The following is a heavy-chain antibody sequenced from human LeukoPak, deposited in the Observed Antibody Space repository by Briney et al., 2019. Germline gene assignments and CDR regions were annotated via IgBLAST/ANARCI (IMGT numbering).Heavy chain of an antibody. CDR2: IKQDGSEK. D-gene: IGHD3-3*01. CDR1: GFTFSSYW. Sequence: PGGSLRLXCAASGFTFSSYWMSWVRQAPGKGLEWVANIKQDGSEKYYVDSVKGRFTISRDNAKNSLYLQMNSLRAEDTAVYYCVRFYYDFWSGYSDYWGQGTLVTVSS. J-gene: IGHJ4*02. V-gene: IGHV3-7*01. CDR3: VRFYYDFWSGYSDY.